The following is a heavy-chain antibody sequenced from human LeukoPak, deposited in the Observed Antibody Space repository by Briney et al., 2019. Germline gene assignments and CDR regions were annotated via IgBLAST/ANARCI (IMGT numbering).Heavy chain of an antibody. V-gene: IGHV3-49*04. Sequence: GGSLRLSCTTSGFAFDDFAMSWVRQPAGKGLEWVGFIRRRAYGGAAEYAASAKGRFIISRDDSKGIAYLQMNSLKTEDTAVYYCSRNGLVDFDYWGQGSRVIVSP. J-gene: IGHJ4*02. CDR3: SRNGLVDFDY. CDR1: GFAFDDFA. CDR2: IRRRAYGGAA.